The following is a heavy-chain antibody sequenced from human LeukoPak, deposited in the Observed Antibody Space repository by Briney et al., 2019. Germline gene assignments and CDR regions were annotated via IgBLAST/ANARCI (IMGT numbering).Heavy chain of an antibody. Sequence: GGSLRLSCAASGFTFSRHNMNWVRQAPGKGLEWVSSISSSSSYIYYADSVKGRFTISRDNSKNTLYLQMNSLRAEDTAVYYCARGPHYFDYWGQGTLVTVSS. J-gene: IGHJ4*02. CDR1: GFTFSRHN. CDR2: ISSSSSYI. CDR3: ARGPHYFDY. V-gene: IGHV3-21*01.